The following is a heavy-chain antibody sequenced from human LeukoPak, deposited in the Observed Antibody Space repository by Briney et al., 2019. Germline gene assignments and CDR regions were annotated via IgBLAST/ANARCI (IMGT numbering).Heavy chain of an antibody. CDR2: ISYDGSNK. Sequence: PGGALRLSCAASGFTFSSYAMHWVRQAPGKGLEWVAVISYDGSNKYYADSVKGRFTISRDNSKNTLYLQMNSLRAEDTAVYYCASIHSAVGGDYNFDYWGQGTLVTVSS. V-gene: IGHV3-30-3*01. CDR1: GFTFSSYA. J-gene: IGHJ4*02. D-gene: IGHD4-17*01. CDR3: ASIHSAVGGDYNFDY.